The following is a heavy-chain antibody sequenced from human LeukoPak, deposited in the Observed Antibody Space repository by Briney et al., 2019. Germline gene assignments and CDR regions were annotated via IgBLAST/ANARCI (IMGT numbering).Heavy chain of an antibody. J-gene: IGHJ4*02. Sequence: ASVKVSCKASGYTFTGYYMHWVRQAPGQGLEWMGWINPNSGGTNYAQKFQGRVTMTRDTSISTAYMELSRLRSDDTAMYYCARAGRFGELLGFDYWGQGTLVTVSS. CDR3: ARAGRFGELLGFDY. CDR2: INPNSGGT. V-gene: IGHV1-2*02. D-gene: IGHD3-10*01. CDR1: GYTFTGYY.